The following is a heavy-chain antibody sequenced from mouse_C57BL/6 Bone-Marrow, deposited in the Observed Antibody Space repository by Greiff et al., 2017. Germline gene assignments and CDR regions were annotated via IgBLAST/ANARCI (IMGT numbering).Heavy chain of an antibody. CDR3: ARSGGAMDY. CDR1: GYTFTSYW. D-gene: IGHD3-1*01. Sequence: QVQLQQPGAELVRPGSSVKLSCKASGYTFTSYWMDWVKQRPGQGLEWIGNIYPSDSETYYNQKFKDKATLTVDKSSSTAYMQLSSLTSEDSAVYYCARSGGAMDYWGQGTSVTVSS. V-gene: IGHV1-61*01. J-gene: IGHJ4*01. CDR2: IYPSDSET.